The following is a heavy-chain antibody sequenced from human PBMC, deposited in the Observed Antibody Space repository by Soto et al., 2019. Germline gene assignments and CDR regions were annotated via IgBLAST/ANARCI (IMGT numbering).Heavy chain of an antibody. CDR3: AKDPQRDYYDSSGMPFDY. D-gene: IGHD3-22*01. Sequence: EVQLVESGGGLVQPGRSMRLSCAASGFTFGDYAMHWVRQAPGKGLEWVSGISWNSGSIGYADSVKGRFTISRDNAKNSLYLQMNSLRAEDTALYYCAKDPQRDYYDSSGMPFDYWGQGTLVTVSS. CDR2: ISWNSGSI. J-gene: IGHJ4*02. CDR1: GFTFGDYA. V-gene: IGHV3-9*01.